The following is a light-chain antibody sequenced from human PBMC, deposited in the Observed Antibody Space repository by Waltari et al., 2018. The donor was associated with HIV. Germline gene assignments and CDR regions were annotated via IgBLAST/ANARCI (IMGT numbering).Light chain of an antibody. V-gene: IGKV1-39*01. CDR2: AAS. J-gene: IGKJ1*01. CDR3: QQSYTTPRT. CDR1: QSISSY. Sequence: DIQMTQSTSSLSASVGDRVTITCRASQSISSYLNWYQQKPGKAPKVLIYAASSLQSGVPSRFSGSGSGTDFTLTITSLQHEDFATYYCQQSYTTPRTFGQGTKVEIK.